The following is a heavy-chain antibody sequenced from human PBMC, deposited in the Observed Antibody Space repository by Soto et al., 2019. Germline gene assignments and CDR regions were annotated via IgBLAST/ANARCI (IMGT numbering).Heavy chain of an antibody. D-gene: IGHD1-26*01. CDR3: TRPFVTFSGDHFSY. J-gene: IGHJ4*02. CDR1: GFIFSGSA. CDR2: IRSKANNYAT. V-gene: IGHV3-73*01. Sequence: GRSLRLSFAASGFIFSGSAIDWVRQTSGKGLEWVGHIRSKANNYATAYAASVKGRFTFSREDSRNTAYLQMNSLKTEDTAVYYCTRPFVTFSGDHFSYWGQGTLVTISS.